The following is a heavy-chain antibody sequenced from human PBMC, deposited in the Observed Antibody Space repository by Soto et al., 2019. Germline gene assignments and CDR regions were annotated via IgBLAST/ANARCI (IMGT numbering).Heavy chain of an antibody. V-gene: IGHV2-5*02. Sequence: GPTLVNPTQTLTLTCTFSGFSLSTSDVSVGWFRQPPGKALEWLALIYWDDDKRYSPSLKNRLTITKDTSKNQVVLTMTNVDPVDTATYYCARAYSSGWYEFVPDYWGQGTLVTVSS. J-gene: IGHJ4*02. CDR2: IYWDDDK. CDR1: GFSLSTSDVS. CDR3: ARAYSSGWYEFVPDY. D-gene: IGHD6-19*01.